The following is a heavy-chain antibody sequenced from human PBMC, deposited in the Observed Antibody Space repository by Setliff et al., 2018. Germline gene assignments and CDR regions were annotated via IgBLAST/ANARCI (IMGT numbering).Heavy chain of an antibody. J-gene: IGHJ4*02. D-gene: IGHD3-10*01. CDR2: IYVTEST. Sequence: SETLSLTCTVSGDSISNYYWNWIRQPAGKGLEWIGRIYVTESTKYNPSLKSRVTLSIDTSKNQFSLKLSSVTAADAALYYCAASRAYTGAVEEWFLPKTFGFWGQGSPVTVSS. CDR1: GDSISNYY. V-gene: IGHV4-4*07. CDR3: AASRAYTGAVEEWFLPKTFGF.